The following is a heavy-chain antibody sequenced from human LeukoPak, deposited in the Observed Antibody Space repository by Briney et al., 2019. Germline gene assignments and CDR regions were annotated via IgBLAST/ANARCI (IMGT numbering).Heavy chain of an antibody. CDR2: IYTSGST. Sequence: SETLSLTCAVYGGSFSGYYWSWIRQPAGKGLEWIGRIYTSGSTNYNPSLKSRVTISVDTSKNQFSLKLSSVTAADTAVYYCAKVRGAGMDDSSGYYPDYFDYWGQGTLVTVSS. CDR1: GGSFSGYY. J-gene: IGHJ4*02. V-gene: IGHV4-59*10. D-gene: IGHD3-22*01. CDR3: AKVRGAGMDDSSGYYPDYFDY.